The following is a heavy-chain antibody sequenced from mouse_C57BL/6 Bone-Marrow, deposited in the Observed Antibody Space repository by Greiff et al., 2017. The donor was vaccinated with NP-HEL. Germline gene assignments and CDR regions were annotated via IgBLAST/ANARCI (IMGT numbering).Heavy chain of an antibody. Sequence: DVMLVESGGGLVKPGGSLKLSCAASGFTFSSYAMSWVRQTPEKRLEWVATISDGGSYTYYPDNVKGRFTISRDNAKNNLYLQMSHLKSEDTAMYYCARDRGGNYGSSWFAYWGQGTLVTVSA. CDR3: ARDRGGNYGSSWFAY. V-gene: IGHV5-4*01. CDR2: ISDGGSYT. J-gene: IGHJ3*01. D-gene: IGHD1-1*01. CDR1: GFTFSSYA.